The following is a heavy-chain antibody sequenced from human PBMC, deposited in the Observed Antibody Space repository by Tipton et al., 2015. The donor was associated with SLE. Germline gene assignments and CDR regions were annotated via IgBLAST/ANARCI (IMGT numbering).Heavy chain of an antibody. V-gene: IGHV4-31*03. J-gene: IGHJ4*02. CDR3: AKYFYDATGYQSVDS. D-gene: IGHD3-22*01. Sequence: TLSLTCTVSGGSISSDDYYWTWIRQHPGKGLEWIGHMSYSGSTYHNPSLKSRITISVDTSKNHFSLKLSSVTAADTAVYYCAKYFYDATGYQSVDSWGQGALVTVSS. CDR1: GGSISSDDYY. CDR2: MSYSGST.